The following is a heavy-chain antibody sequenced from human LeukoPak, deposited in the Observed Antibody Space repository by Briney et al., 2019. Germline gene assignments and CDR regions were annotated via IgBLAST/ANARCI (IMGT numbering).Heavy chain of an antibody. CDR1: GGTFSSYA. D-gene: IGHD2-15*01. Sequence: GSSVKVSCKASGGTFSSYAISWVRQAPGQGLEWMGWISAYNGNTNYAQKLQGRVTMTTDTSTSTAYMELRSLRSDDTAVYYCARAVAASRPEYFQHWGQGTLVTVSS. CDR3: ARAVAASRPEYFQH. J-gene: IGHJ1*01. V-gene: IGHV1-18*01. CDR2: ISAYNGNT.